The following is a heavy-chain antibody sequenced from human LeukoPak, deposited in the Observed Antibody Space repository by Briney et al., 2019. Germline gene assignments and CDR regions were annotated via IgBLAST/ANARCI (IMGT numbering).Heavy chain of an antibody. CDR2: ISAYNGNT. J-gene: IGHJ4*02. D-gene: IGHD3-3*01. CDR3: ARVSRPYYDFWSGYYGFDY. CDR1: GYTFTSYG. Sequence: ASVTVSCKASGYTFTSYGISWVRQAPGQGLEWMGWISAYNGNTNYAQKLQGRVTMTTDTSTSTAYMELRSLRSDDTAVYYCARVSRPYYDFWSGYYGFDYWGQGTLVTVSS. V-gene: IGHV1-18*01.